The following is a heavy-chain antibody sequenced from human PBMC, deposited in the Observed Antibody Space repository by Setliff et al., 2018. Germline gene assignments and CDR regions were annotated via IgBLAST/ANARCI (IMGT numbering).Heavy chain of an antibody. D-gene: IGHD3-22*01. CDR1: GFTFSNYG. Sequence: PGGSLRLSCVTSGFTFSNYGMTWVRRAPGKGLEWISYISTSSTIIYCADSVKGRFTISRDNANHSLHLQMNSLRAEDTAVYFCARLALTGYDTSGYYYALDYYYYMDVWGKGTTVTVSS. CDR2: ISTSSTII. CDR3: ARLALTGYDTSGYYYALDYYYYMDV. J-gene: IGHJ6*03. V-gene: IGHV3-48*01.